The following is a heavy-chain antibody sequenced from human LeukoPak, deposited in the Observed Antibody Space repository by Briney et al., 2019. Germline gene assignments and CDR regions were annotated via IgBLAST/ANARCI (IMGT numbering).Heavy chain of an antibody. CDR2: IYSGGST. D-gene: IGHD5-18*01. CDR1: GFTVSSNY. CDR3: ASQPRGYSYGYDY. Sequence: PGGSLRLSCAASGFTVSSNYMSWVRQAPGKGLEWVSVIYSGGSTYYADSVKGRFTIFRDNSKNTLYLQMNSLRAEDTAVYYCASQPRGYSYGYDYWGQGTLVTVSS. V-gene: IGHV3-53*01. J-gene: IGHJ4*02.